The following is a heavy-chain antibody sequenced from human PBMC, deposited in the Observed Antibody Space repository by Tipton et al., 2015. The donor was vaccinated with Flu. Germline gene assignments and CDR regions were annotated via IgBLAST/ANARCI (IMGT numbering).Heavy chain of an antibody. CDR3: ARGGYSGSLAGAFDI. J-gene: IGHJ3*02. D-gene: IGHD1-26*01. CDR2: IYYSGSL. V-gene: IGHV4-39*01. CDR1: GGSIRTRNNY. Sequence: LRLSCTVSGGSIRTRNNYWGWIRQPPGKGLEWIGNIYYSGSLYYNPSLQSRVTMSVDTSKNQVSLKVSSVTAADTAVYYCARGGYSGSLAGAFDIWGQGTMVTVSS.